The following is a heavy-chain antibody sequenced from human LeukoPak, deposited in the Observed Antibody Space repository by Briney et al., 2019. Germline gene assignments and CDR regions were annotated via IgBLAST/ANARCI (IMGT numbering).Heavy chain of an antibody. D-gene: IGHD3-10*01. J-gene: IGHJ5*02. Sequence: LSCAGSGFTFSSYAMSWVRQAPGKGLEWIGYIYHSGSTYYNPSLKSRVTISVDRSKNQFSLKLSSATAADTAVYYCARLSMVRDANNWFDPWGQGTLVTVSS. CDR1: GFTFSSYA. CDR2: IYHSGST. V-gene: IGHV4-30-2*01. CDR3: ARLSMVRDANNWFDP.